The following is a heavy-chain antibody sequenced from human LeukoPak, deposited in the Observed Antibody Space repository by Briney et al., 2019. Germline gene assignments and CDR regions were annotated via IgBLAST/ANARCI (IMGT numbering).Heavy chain of an antibody. Sequence: GGSLRLSCAASGLTVSSNYMSWVRQAPGKGLEWVSVIYSGGSTYYADSVKGRFTISRDNSKNTLYLQMNSLRAEDTAVYYCARFWELLYYFDYWGQGTLVTVSS. J-gene: IGHJ4*02. CDR2: IYSGGST. D-gene: IGHD1-26*01. V-gene: IGHV3-66*02. CDR3: ARFWELLYYFDY. CDR1: GLTVSSNY.